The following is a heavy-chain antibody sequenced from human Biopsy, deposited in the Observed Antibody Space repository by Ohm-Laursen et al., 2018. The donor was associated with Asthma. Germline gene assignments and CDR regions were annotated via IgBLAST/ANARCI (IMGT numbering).Heavy chain of an antibody. CDR1: GGSISSSSYY. CDR3: ARFTASITIFGVVNNWFDP. CDR2: IYYSGST. J-gene: IGHJ5*02. V-gene: IGHV4-39*01. Sequence: SDTLSLTYTVSGGSISSSSYYWGWIRQPPGKGLEWIGSIYYSGSTYYNPSLKSRVTISVDTSKNQFSLKLSSVTAADTAVYYCARFTASITIFGVVNNWFDPWGQGTLVTVSS. D-gene: IGHD3-3*01.